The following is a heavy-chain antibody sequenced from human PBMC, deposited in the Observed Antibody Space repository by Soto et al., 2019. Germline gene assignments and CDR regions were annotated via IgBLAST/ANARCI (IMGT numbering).Heavy chain of an antibody. CDR2: IYYSGST. Sequence: PSETLSLTCTVSGGSISSGDYYWSWIRQPPGKGLEWIGSIYYSGSTYYNPSLKSRVTISVDTSKNQFSLKLSSVTAADTAVYYCASPRYYGSGSTIFDYWGQGTLVTVS. V-gene: IGHV4-39*01. CDR3: ASPRYYGSGSTIFDY. CDR1: GGSISSGDYY. D-gene: IGHD3-10*01. J-gene: IGHJ4*02.